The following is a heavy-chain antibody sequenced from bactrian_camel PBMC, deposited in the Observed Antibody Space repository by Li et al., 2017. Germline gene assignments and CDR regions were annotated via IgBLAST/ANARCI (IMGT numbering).Heavy chain of an antibody. D-gene: IGHD1*01. V-gene: IGHV3S53*01. Sequence: HVQLVESGGGSVQAGGSLKLSCVVSGYRISSICMGWFRGAPGKERERIVRMSRSDRTTYADSVKGRFTISRDNAKNTLYLQMNSLKSEDTALYYCATHRVWLYGMDYWGKGTQVTVS. CDR1: GYRISSIC. J-gene: IGHJ7*01. CDR2: MSRSDRT.